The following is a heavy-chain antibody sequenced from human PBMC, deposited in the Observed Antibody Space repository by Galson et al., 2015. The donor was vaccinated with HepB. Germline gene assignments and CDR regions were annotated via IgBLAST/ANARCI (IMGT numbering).Heavy chain of an antibody. D-gene: IGHD6-19*01. V-gene: IGHV3-30-3*01. J-gene: IGHJ4*02. CDR1: GFTFSSYA. CDR3: ASAEYSSGWYEDY. CDR2: ISYDGSNK. Sequence: SLRLSCAASGFTFSSYAMHWVRQAPGKGLEWVAVISYDGSNKYYADSVKGRFTISRDNSKNTLYLQMNSLRVEDTAVYYCASAEYSSGWYEDYWGQGTLVTVSS.